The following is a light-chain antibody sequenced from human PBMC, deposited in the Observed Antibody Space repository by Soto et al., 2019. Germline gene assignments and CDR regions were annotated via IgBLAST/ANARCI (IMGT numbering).Light chain of an antibody. CDR2: GAS. CDR1: QSVSSN. V-gene: IGKV3-15*01. Sequence: EIVMTQSPATLSVSPGERATLSCRASQSVSSNLAWYQQKPGQDPRLLIYGASTSATGIPARLVGGGSGTELTLTISSLQSEDFAVYDGQYYNNWPPWTFGQGTKVEIK. J-gene: IGKJ1*01. CDR3: QYYNNWPPWT.